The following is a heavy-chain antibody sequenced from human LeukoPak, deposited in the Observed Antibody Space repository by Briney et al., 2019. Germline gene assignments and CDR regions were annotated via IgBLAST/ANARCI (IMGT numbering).Heavy chain of an antibody. D-gene: IGHD1-26*01. Sequence: PGGSLRLSCAASGFTFSSYWMTWVRQAPGKGLEWVANIKQGGREKYYVDSVKGRFTISRDNAKNSLYLQMNSLRDEDTAIYYCARDPYSGTYYQYYYYYMDVWGKGTTVTVSS. J-gene: IGHJ6*03. CDR1: GFTFSSYW. CDR2: IKQGGREK. CDR3: ARDPYSGTYYQYYYYYMDV. V-gene: IGHV3-7*01.